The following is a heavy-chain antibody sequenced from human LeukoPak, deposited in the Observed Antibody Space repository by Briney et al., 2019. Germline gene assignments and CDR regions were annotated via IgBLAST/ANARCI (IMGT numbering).Heavy chain of an antibody. J-gene: IGHJ4*02. CDR2: IERSSSTI. V-gene: IGHV3-48*02. Sequence: GGALRLSCIASGFTFSDYSLNWVRQAPGKGLEWVSYIERSSSTIKYADSVKGRFTISRDNAKNSLHLQMNSLRDEDTAVYYCARGLFGRGGGSFDQWGQGTLVTVSP. D-gene: IGHD3-10*01. CDR1: GFTFSDYS. CDR3: ARGLFGRGGGSFDQ.